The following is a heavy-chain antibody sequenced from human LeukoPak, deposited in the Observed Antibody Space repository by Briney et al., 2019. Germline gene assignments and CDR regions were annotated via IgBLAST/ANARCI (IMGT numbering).Heavy chain of an antibody. CDR1: GGSVSNYY. V-gene: IGHV4-59*02. D-gene: IGHD3-22*01. CDR2: IYYTET. Sequence: SETLSLTCTVSGGSVSNYYWSWIRQSPGKGLEWIGYIYYTETSYNPSLKSRVTISADTSKNQFSLKLYSVTAADTAVYYCARGRWTMSGLDFDYWGQGTLVTVSS. J-gene: IGHJ4*02. CDR3: ARGRWTMSGLDFDY.